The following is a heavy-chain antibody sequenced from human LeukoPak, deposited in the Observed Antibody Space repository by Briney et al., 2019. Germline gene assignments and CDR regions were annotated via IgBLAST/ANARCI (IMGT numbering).Heavy chain of an antibody. CDR3: AKAMATTITYYFDY. CDR2: TSGSGGST. Sequence: GGSLRLSCAASGFTFSNYAMSWVRQAQGKGLEWVSATSGSGGSTYYADSAKGRFTISRDNSKNTLYLQMNSLRAEDTAVYYCAKAMATTITYYFDYWGQGTLVTVSS. J-gene: IGHJ4*02. D-gene: IGHD5-24*01. V-gene: IGHV3-23*01. CDR1: GFTFSNYA.